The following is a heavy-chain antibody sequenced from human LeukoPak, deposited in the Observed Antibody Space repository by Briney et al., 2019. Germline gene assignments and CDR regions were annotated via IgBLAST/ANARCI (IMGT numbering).Heavy chain of an antibody. D-gene: IGHD6-6*01. V-gene: IGHV4-59*11. CDR2: IHYAGSN. CDR3: ARVFSSGKLSDFYYYMDV. CDR1: GRSINGHF. Sequence: SETLSLTCTVSGRSINGHFWSWFRQPPGRGLEWIGYIHYAGSNSNHTSLQTRITISLETSNNQFSLPLSSVTAAVTAVYYCARVFSSGKLSDFYYYMDVWGKGITVTVSS. J-gene: IGHJ6*03.